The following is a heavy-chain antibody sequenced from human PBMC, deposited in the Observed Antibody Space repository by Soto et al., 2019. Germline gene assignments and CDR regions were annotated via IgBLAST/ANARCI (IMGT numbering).Heavy chain of an antibody. CDR1: GGTLSDHG. CDR3: GRGVFNSGNDYTGPSAFDI. J-gene: IGHJ3*02. CDR2: TVPVFNAP. V-gene: IGHV1-69*06. Sequence: QVQLEQSGAEVKRPGSSVRVSCKASGGTLSDHGVSWLRQAPGQGLEWVGGTVPVFNAPKYAPKCHGRVTIAADKSTNVAYMELSSLLSDDTAFDYCGRGVFNSGNDYTGPSAFDIWGQGTMVIVSS. D-gene: IGHD3-10*01.